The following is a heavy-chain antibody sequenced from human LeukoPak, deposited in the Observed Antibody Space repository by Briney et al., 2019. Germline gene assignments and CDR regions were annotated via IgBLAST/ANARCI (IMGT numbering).Heavy chain of an antibody. CDR1: GYTFTAYY. D-gene: IGHD6-19*01. V-gene: IGHV1-18*04. Sequence: ASVQVSCKASGYTFTAYYIHWVRQAPGQGLEWMGWISPYTGGTNYAQKLQGRVTMTTDTSTSTAYMELRSLRSDDTAVYYCARVGGYSSGWGPYYYYGMDVWGQGTTVTVSS. CDR3: ARVGGYSSGWGPYYYYGMDV. CDR2: ISPYTGGT. J-gene: IGHJ6*02.